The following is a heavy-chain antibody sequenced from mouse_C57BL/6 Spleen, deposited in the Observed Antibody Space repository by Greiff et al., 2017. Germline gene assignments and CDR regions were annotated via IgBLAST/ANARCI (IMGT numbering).Heavy chain of an antibody. CDR1: GYTFTSYG. V-gene: IGHV1-81*01. CDR3: ARYYYAMDY. CDR2: IYPSSGNT. J-gene: IGHJ4*01. Sequence: VQLQESGAELARPGASVKLSCKASGYTFTSYGISWVKQRPGQGLEWIGEIYPSSGNTYYNEKFKGKATLTADKSSSTAYMELRSLTSEDSAVYFCARYYYAMDYWGQGTSVTVSS.